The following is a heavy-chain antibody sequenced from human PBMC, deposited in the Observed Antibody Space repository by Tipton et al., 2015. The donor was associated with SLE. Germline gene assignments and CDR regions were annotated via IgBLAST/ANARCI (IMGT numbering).Heavy chain of an antibody. J-gene: IGHJ4*02. CDR1: GFTFSIYA. CDR3: ASSLPYGGLFDY. V-gene: IGHV3-30*04. D-gene: IGHD2-2*02. CDR2: ISYDGSNK. Sequence: SLRLSCAASGFTFSIYAMHWVRQVPGKGLEWVAVISYDGSNKYYADSVKGRFTISRDNSKNTLCLQMNSLRAEDTAAYYCASSLPYGGLFDYWGQGTLVTVSS.